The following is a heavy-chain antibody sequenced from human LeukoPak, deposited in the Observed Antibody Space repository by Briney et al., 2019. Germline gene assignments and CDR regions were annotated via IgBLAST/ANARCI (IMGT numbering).Heavy chain of an antibody. CDR2: IYYSGST. J-gene: IGHJ3*02. Sequence: SETLSLTCTVSGGSISRSSYYWGWIRQPPGKGLEWIGSIYYSGSTYYNPSLKSRVTISVDTSKNQFSLKLSSVTAADTAVYYCARLGVGAFDIWGQGTMVTVSS. D-gene: IGHD2-15*01. CDR3: ARLGVGAFDI. V-gene: IGHV4-39*01. CDR1: GGSISRSSYY.